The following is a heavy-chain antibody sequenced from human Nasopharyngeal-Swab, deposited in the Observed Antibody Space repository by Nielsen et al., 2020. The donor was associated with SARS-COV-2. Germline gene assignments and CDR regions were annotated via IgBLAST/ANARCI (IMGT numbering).Heavy chain of an antibody. J-gene: IGHJ4*02. D-gene: IGHD3-9*01. CDR3: VRLYYDLLTGYFSVGGNFDY. V-gene: IGHV4-38-2*02. CDR2: INHRGNT. Sequence: SETLSLTCNVSGFSIISNHYWGWIRQSPGKRLEWIATINHRGNTYYNPSLESRVTISADTSKDHFFLRVTSVTAADTAVYYCVRLYYDLLTGYFSVGGNFDYWGPGTLVPVSS. CDR1: GFSIISNHY.